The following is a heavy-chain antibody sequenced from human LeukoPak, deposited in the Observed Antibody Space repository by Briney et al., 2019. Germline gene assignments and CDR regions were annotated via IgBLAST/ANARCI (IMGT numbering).Heavy chain of an antibody. J-gene: IGHJ4*02. CDR1: GFTFRSYA. D-gene: IGHD4-23*01. CDR2: ISYVGSDK. Sequence: GGSLRLSCAASGFTFRSYAMHWVRQAPGKGLEWVTVISYVGSDKHYADSVKGRFTISRDNSKNTLYLQMNSLRAEDTAVYYCARDYGGNSADYYFDYWGQGTLVTVSS. V-gene: IGHV3-30*04. CDR3: ARDYGGNSADYYFDY.